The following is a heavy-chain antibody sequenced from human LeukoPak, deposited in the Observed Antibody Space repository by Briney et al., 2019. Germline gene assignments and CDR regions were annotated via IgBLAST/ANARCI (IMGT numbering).Heavy chain of an antibody. Sequence: SETLSLTCTVSGGSISSGGYYWSWIRQHPGKGLEWIGYIYYSGSTYYNPSLKSRFTISVDTSKNQFSLKLSSVTAADTAVYYCARRGSGKYNWFDPWGQGTLVTVSS. V-gene: IGHV4-31*03. CDR1: GGSISSGGYY. CDR2: IYYSGST. CDR3: ARRGSGKYNWFDP. J-gene: IGHJ5*02.